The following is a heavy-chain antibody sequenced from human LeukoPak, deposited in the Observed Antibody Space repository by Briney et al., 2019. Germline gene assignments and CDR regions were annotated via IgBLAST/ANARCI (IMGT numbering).Heavy chain of an antibody. J-gene: IGHJ3*01. CDR3: AREGCSGRSCPVGALDV. CDR1: GYTFTGYY. CDR2: INPNSGGT. V-gene: IGHV1-2*02. Sequence: ASVKVSCKASGYTFTGYYMHRVRQAPGQGLEWMGWINPNSGGTNYAQKFQGRVTMTRDTSINTAYMELSSLTSDDTAVYYCAREGCSGRSCPVGALDVWGQGTVVIVSS. D-gene: IGHD2-15*01.